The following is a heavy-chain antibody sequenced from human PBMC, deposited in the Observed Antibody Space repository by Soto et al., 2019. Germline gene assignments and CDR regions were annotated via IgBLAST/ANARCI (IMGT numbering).Heavy chain of an antibody. D-gene: IGHD1-26*01. J-gene: IGHJ6*02. CDR1: GLTFSSYA. Sequence: GGSLRLSCAASGLTFSSYAMSWVRQAPGKGLEWVSAISGSGGSTYYADSVKGRFTISRDNSKNTLYLQMNSLRAEDTAVYYCAKAVYRDYCYYGMDVWGQGTTVTVSS. CDR3: AKAVYRDYCYYGMDV. V-gene: IGHV3-23*01. CDR2: ISGSGGST.